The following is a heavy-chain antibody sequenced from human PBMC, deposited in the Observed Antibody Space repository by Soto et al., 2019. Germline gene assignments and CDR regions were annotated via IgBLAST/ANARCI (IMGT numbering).Heavy chain of an antibody. J-gene: IGHJ6*02. Sequence: QVQLVQSGAEVKKPGSSVKVSCKASGGTFSSYAISWVRQAPGQGLEWMGGIIPIFGTANYAQKFQGRVTSTADESTSTAYMERRSLRSEDTAVYYCASSVAKYYYYGMDVWGQGTTVTVSS. CDR1: GGTFSSYA. CDR2: IIPIFGTA. CDR3: ASSVAKYYYYGMDV. D-gene: IGHD5-12*01. V-gene: IGHV1-69*12.